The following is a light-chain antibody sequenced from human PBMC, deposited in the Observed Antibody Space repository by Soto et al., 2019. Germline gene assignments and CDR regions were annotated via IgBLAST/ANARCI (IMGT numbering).Light chain of an antibody. CDR3: QQSDSLPWT. Sequence: DIQMTQSPSSLSASVGDRVTITCRASQSISGFLNWYQKKSGQAPKLLMYAASTLPSGVPSRFSGSGSGTDFTLTISSLQPEDSATYYCQQSDSLPWTFGQGTKVEIK. CDR1: QSISGF. J-gene: IGKJ1*01. V-gene: IGKV1-39*01. CDR2: AAS.